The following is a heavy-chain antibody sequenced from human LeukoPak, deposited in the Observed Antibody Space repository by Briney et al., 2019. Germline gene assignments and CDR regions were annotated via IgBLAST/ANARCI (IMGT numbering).Heavy chain of an antibody. Sequence: ASVKVSCKASGYTFTSYGISWVRQAPGQGLEWMGWISAYNGNTDYAQKLQGRVTMTTDTSTSTAYLELRSMRSDDTAVYYCARGSPYGDGANYFDYWGQGTLVTVSS. V-gene: IGHV1-18*01. CDR3: ARGSPYGDGANYFDY. CDR2: ISAYNGNT. CDR1: GYTFTSYG. J-gene: IGHJ4*02. D-gene: IGHD4-17*01.